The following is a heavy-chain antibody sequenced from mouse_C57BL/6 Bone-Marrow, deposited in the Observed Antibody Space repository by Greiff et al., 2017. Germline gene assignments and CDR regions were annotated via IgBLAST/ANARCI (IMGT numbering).Heavy chain of an antibody. J-gene: IGHJ3*01. CDR2: INPSSGYT. D-gene: IGHD6-1*01. Sequence: VQLQQSGAELARPGASVKMSCKASGYTFTSYTMPWVKQRPGQGLEWIGYINPSSGYTKYNQKFKDKSTLTADKSSITAYMQLSSLTSEDSAVYYCARSRLICYWGQGTLVTVSA. CDR1: GYTFTSYT. CDR3: ARSRLICY. V-gene: IGHV1-4*01.